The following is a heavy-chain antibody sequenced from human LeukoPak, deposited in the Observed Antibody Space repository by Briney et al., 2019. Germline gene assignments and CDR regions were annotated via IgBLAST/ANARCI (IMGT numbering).Heavy chain of an antibody. Sequence: GGSLRLSCAASGFTFSRYSMNWVRQAPGKGLEWVSYISSSSSTIYYADSVKGRFTISRDNAKNSLYLQMNSLRAEDTAVYYCARDLIYAWWSYYATDYDYWGQGTLVTVSS. CDR1: GFTFSRYS. V-gene: IGHV3-48*04. D-gene: IGHD3-10*01. CDR2: ISSSSSTI. J-gene: IGHJ4*02. CDR3: ARDLIYAWWSYYATDYDY.